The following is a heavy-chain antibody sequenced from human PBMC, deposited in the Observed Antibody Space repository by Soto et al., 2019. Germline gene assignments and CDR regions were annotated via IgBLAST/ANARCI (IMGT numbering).Heavy chain of an antibody. CDR3: ASIVLPRRYYDYVEDQKYYFDY. Sequence: PSETLSLTCTVSGGSISSGGYYWSWIRQHPGKGLEWIGYIYYSGSTYYNPSLKSRVTVSVDTSKNQFSLKLSSVTAADTAVYYCASIVLPRRYYDYVEDQKYYFDYWGQGTLVTVSS. J-gene: IGHJ4*02. CDR1: GGSISSGGYY. D-gene: IGHD3-16*01. V-gene: IGHV4-31*03. CDR2: IYYSGST.